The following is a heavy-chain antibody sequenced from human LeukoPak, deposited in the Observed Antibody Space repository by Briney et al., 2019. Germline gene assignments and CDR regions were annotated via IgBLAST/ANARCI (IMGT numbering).Heavy chain of an antibody. CDR3: ARGQYCTNGVCYLPLDY. Sequence: SQALSLTCTVSGGSISSGDYYWSWIRQPPEKGLEWIGYIYYSGSTYYNPSLKSRVTISVDTSKNQFSLKLSSVTAADTAVYYCARGQYCTNGVCYLPLDYWGQGTLVTVSS. CDR1: GGSISSGDYY. D-gene: IGHD2-8*01. J-gene: IGHJ4*02. CDR2: IYYSGST. V-gene: IGHV4-30-4*01.